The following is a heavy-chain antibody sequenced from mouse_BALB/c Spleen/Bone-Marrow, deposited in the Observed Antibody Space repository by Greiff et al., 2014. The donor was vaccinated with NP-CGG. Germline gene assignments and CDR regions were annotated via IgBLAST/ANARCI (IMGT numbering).Heavy chain of an antibody. CDR2: ISYSGST. J-gene: IGHJ4*01. V-gene: IGHV3-8*02. CDR1: GDSITSGY. D-gene: IGHD1-2*01. Sequence: EVQLQQSGPSLVKPSQTLSLTCSVTGDSITSGYWNWIRKFPGNKLEYMGYISYSGSTYYNPSLKSRISITRDTSKNQYYLQLISMTTEDTAAFYCARYKGFHWGMDYWGQGTSVTVSS. CDR3: ARYKGFHWGMDY.